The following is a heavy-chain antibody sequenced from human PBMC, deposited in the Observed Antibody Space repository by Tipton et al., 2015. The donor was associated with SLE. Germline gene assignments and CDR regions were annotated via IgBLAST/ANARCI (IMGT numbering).Heavy chain of an antibody. CDR1: DGSISSSNYY. D-gene: IGHD6-6*01. Sequence: TLSLTCTVSDGSISSSNYYWGWIRQPPGKGLEWIGSIFYTGSTYYNPSLKSRVTISADTSKNQFSLKLASVTAADTAVYFCSCRLASRRSPLIPFDYWGQGSLVTVSS. CDR3: SCRLASRRSPLIPFDY. V-gene: IGHV4-39*07. J-gene: IGHJ4*02. CDR2: IFYTGST.